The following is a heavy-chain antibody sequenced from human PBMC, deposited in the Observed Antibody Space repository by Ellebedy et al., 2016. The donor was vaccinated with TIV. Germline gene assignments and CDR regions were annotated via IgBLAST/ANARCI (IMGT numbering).Heavy chain of an antibody. J-gene: IGHJ4*02. CDR2: FGVSGDTT. Sequence: GESLKISCAASGFTFSNYALSWVRQAPGKGLEWVSGFGVSGDTTYYIDSVKGRFTISRDNSKNTVYLQMDSLRAEDTAINYCARGRSGTYIHHAFDYWGRGTLVTVSS. V-gene: IGHV3-23*01. D-gene: IGHD1-14*01. CDR1: GFTFSNYA. CDR3: ARGRSGTYIHHAFDY.